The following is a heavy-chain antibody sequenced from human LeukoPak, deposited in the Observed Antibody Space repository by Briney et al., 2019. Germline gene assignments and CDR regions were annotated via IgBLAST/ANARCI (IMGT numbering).Heavy chain of an antibody. CDR3: ARTLSGYYTQTFDY. Sequence: PSQTLSLTCAVSGGSISSGGYSWSWIRQPPGKGLEWIGYIYHSGSTYYNPSLKSRVTISVDRSKNQFSLKLSSVTAADTAVYYCARTLSGYYTQTFDYWGQGTLVTVSS. J-gene: IGHJ4*02. D-gene: IGHD3-22*01. V-gene: IGHV4-30-2*01. CDR2: IYHSGST. CDR1: GGSISSGGYS.